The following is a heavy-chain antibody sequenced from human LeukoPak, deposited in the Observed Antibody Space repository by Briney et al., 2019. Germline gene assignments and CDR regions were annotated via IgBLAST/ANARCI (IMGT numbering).Heavy chain of an antibody. D-gene: IGHD2-8*01. V-gene: IGHV3-33*01. J-gene: IGHJ6*02. Sequence: PGRSLRLSCAASGFTFSSYGMHWVRQAPGKGLEWVAVIWYDGSNKYYADSVKGRFTISRDNSKNTLYLQMNSLRAEDTAVYYCARDCHCTNGVCYPYYYYYGMDVWGQGTTVTVSS. CDR3: ARDCHCTNGVCYPYYYYYGMDV. CDR1: GFTFSSYG. CDR2: IWYDGSNK.